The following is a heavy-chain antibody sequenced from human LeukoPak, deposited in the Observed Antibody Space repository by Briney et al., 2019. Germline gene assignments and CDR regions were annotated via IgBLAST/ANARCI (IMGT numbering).Heavy chain of an antibody. J-gene: IGHJ4*02. CDR2: ISYDGSNK. D-gene: IGHD3-22*01. V-gene: IGHV3-30-3*02. Sequence: PGGSLRLSCAASGFTFSSYAMHWVRQAPGKGLEWVAVISYDGSNKYYADSVKGRFTISRDNSKNTLYLQMNSLRAEDTAVYYCAKSHYYDSSAKGYWGQGTLVTVSS. CDR1: GFTFSSYA. CDR3: AKSHYYDSSAKGY.